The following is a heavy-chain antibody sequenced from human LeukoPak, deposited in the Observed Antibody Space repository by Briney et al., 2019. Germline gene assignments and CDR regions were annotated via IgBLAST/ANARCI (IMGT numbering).Heavy chain of an antibody. CDR2: ISSSVSTI. V-gene: IGHV3-48*03. J-gene: IGHJ6*03. CDR3: ARLYYYDNSGYYNYYFYMDV. D-gene: IGHD3-22*01. CDR1: GFTFSSYE. Sequence: SGGSLRLSCAASGFTFSSYEMNWVRQAPGKGLEWVSYISSSVSTIYYADSVKGRFTISRDNAKNSLYLQMDSLRAEDTAVYYCARLYYYDNSGYYNYYFYMDVWGKGPRSPSP.